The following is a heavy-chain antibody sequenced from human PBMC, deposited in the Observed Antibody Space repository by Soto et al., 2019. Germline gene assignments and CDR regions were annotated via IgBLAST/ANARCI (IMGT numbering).Heavy chain of an antibody. CDR2: ISSNGDRT. CDR1: DYMFNNYG. CDR3: ARDRGYFYESSGNYYYYYGMDV. J-gene: IGHJ6*02. V-gene: IGHV1-18*04. Sequence: GASVKVSCKASDYMFNNYGISWVRQAPGQGLEWMGWISSNGDRTHYAQNFQGRVTMTTDTATTTVYMELRSLRSDDTAVYYCARDRGYFYESSGNYYYYYGMDVWGQGTTVTVSS. D-gene: IGHD3-22*01.